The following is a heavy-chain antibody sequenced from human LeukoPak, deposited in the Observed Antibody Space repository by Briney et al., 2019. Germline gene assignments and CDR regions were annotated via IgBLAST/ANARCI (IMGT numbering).Heavy chain of an antibody. V-gene: IGHV4-61*02. D-gene: IGHD2-15*01. CDR1: GGSISSGSYF. Sequence: SQTLSLTCTVSGGSISSGSYFWSWIRQPAGKGLEGIGRIYTSGSTNYNPSLKSRVTISVDTSKSQFSLKLSSVTAADTAVYYCASDRIEVDAFDIWGQGTMVTVSS. CDR3: ASDRIEVDAFDI. J-gene: IGHJ3*02. CDR2: IYTSGST.